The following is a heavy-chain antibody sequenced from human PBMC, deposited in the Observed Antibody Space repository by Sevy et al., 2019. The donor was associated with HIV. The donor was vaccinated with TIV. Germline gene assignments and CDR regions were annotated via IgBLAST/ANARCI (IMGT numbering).Heavy chain of an antibody. CDR3: SGPPRRLEFLLGGFDI. Sequence: GGSLRLSCAASGFTFSSFAMTWVRQAPGKGLEWVSVIRGSGGKIFYADSVKGRFTISRDNSKNTLYLQMKSLRVEDTAVYYLSGPPRRLEFLLGGFDILGQRKMGNV. J-gene: IGHJ3*02. CDR1: GFTFSSFA. D-gene: IGHD2-15*01. V-gene: IGHV3-23*01. CDR2: IRGSGGKI.